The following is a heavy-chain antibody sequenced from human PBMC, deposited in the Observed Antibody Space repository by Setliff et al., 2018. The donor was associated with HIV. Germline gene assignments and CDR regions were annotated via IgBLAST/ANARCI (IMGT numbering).Heavy chain of an antibody. CDR1: GFTFDDYA. V-gene: IGHV3-43D*04. CDR3: ARDQWGYSYGYYYYYYMDV. J-gene: IGHJ6*03. D-gene: IGHD5-18*01. Sequence: GGSLRLSCAASGFTFDDYAMHWVRQAPGKGLEWVSLISWDGGSTDYADSVKGRFTISRDNSKNTLCLQMNSLRAEDTAVYYCARDQWGYSYGYYYYYYMDVWGKGTTVTVSS. CDR2: ISWDGGST.